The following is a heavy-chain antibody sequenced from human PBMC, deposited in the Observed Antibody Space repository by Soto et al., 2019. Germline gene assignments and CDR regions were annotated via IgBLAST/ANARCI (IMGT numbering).Heavy chain of an antibody. D-gene: IGHD1-1*01. CDR3: ASPTGNYDYSLGV. J-gene: IGHJ6*02. CDR2: IYYSGST. CDR1: GGSISGYY. Sequence: SDTLSLTCTVCGGSISGYYWSLIRQPPGKGLEWIGYIYYSGSTNYNPSLKSRVTISVDTSKNQFSPKLSSVTAADTAVYYCASPTGNYDYSLGVWGQGTTVTVSS. V-gene: IGHV4-59*12.